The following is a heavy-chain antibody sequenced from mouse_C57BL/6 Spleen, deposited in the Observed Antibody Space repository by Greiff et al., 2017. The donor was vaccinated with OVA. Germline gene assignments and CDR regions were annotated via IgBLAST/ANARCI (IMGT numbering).Heavy chain of an antibody. CDR2: INSDGGST. V-gene: IGHV5-2*01. CDR3: ARHGDDYSYFDV. Sequence: EVMLVESGGGLVQPGESLKLSCESNEYEFPSHDMSWVRQTPEKRLELVAAINSDGGSTYYPDTMERRFIISRYNTKKTLYLQMSSPKSEDTALYYCARHGDDYSYFDVWGTGTTVTVSS. D-gene: IGHD2-3*01. CDR1: EYEFPSHD. J-gene: IGHJ1*03.